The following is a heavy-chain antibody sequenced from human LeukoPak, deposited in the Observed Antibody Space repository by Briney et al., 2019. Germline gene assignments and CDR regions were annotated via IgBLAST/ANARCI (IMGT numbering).Heavy chain of an antibody. Sequence: SETLSLTCTVSGGSISSSSYYWGWIRQPPGKGLEWIGSIYYSGSTYCNPSLKSRVTISVDTSKNQFSLKLSSVTAADTAVYYCARAYQLLLSPGYFDYWGQGTLVTVSS. CDR3: ARAYQLLLSPGYFDY. J-gene: IGHJ4*02. CDR2: IYYSGST. D-gene: IGHD2-2*01. V-gene: IGHV4-39*01. CDR1: GGSISSSSYY.